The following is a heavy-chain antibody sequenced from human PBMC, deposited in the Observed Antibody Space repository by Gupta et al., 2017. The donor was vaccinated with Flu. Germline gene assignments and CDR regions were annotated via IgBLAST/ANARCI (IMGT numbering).Heavy chain of an antibody. Sequence: EVQLVESGGGLVQPGGSLRLSCATSGFSFSDHYMDWARQVPGKGLEWVGRVKNRAFSYTTQYAASVKGRFTISRDDSKTSLYLQMDSLKTEDTAVYYCVRVWGTKGCHDYWGQGTLVTVSS. D-gene: IGHD1-1*01. J-gene: IGHJ4*02. CDR3: VRVWGTKGCHDY. CDR2: VKNRAFSYTT. CDR1: GFSFSDHY. V-gene: IGHV3-72*01.